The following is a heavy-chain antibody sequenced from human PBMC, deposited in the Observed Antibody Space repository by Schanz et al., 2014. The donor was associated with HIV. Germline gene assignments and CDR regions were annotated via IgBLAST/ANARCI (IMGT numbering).Heavy chain of an antibody. CDR2: ISETGGST. J-gene: IGHJ4*02. CDR3: AKSSRIYMAIVVE. D-gene: IGHD2-15*01. V-gene: IGHV3-23*01. CDR1: GFSFRAYV. Sequence: DVHLLESGGGLVRPGGSLRLSCAVSGFSFRAYVMSWVRQAPGKGLEWVSSISETGGSTYYAASVRGRFSISRDTSKETLSLQMNSLRAEDTAVYYCAKSSRIYMAIVVEWGQGTLVTVSS.